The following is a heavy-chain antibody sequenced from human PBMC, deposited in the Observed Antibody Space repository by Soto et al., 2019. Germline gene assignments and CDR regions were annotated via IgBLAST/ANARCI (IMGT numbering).Heavy chain of an antibody. CDR1: GYTFTSYG. J-gene: IGHJ2*01. D-gene: IGHD3-9*01. CDR3: ARGVWSLDWFPKTKDYWYFDL. V-gene: IGHV1-18*01. CDR2: ISAYNGNT. Sequence: QVQLVQSGAEVKKPGASVKVSCKASGYTFTSYGISWVRQAPGQGLEWMGWISAYNGNTNYAQKLQGRVTMTTVTATSTGYTELRSLISDDTSVYYCARGVWSLDWFPKTKDYWYFDLWGRGTLVAVAS.